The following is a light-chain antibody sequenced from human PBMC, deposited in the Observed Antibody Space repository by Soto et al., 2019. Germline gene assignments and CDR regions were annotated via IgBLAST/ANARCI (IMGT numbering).Light chain of an antibody. CDR2: KAS. J-gene: IGKJ1*01. CDR1: QSISSW. V-gene: IGKV1-5*03. Sequence: DIQMTQSPSTLSASVGDRVTITCRASQSISSWLAWYQQKPGKAPKLLIYKASNLEGGVPSRFSGSGSGTEFTLTINSLQPDDFAAYYCQQYYRYPWTFGQGTKVEIK. CDR3: QQYYRYPWT.